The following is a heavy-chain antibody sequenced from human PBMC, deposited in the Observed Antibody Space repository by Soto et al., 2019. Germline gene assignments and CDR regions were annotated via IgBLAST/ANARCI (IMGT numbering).Heavy chain of an antibody. CDR3: ARDRLSTSSGGTGDY. CDR2: INPSGGST. J-gene: IGHJ4*02. CDR1: GYTFTSYY. Sequence: QVQLVQSGAEVKKPGASVKVSCKASGYTFTSYYMHWVRQAPGQGLEWMGIINPSGGSTSYAQKFQGRVTMTRDTSTSTVYMELGSLRSEETAVYYCARDRLSTSSGGTGDYWGQGTLVTVSS. D-gene: IGHD6-19*01. V-gene: IGHV1-46*01.